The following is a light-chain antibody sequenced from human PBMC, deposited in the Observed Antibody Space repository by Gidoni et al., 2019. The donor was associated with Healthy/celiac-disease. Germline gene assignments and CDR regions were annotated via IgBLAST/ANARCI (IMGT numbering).Light chain of an antibody. Sequence: EMVLTQSPGTLSLSPGERATLSCRASQSVSSSYLAWYQQKPGQAPRLLIYGASSRATGIPDRFSGSGSGTDFTLTISRLEPEDFAVYSCQQYGSSTITFGHGTRLEIK. J-gene: IGKJ5*01. V-gene: IGKV3-20*01. CDR1: QSVSSSY. CDR2: GAS. CDR3: QQYGSSTIT.